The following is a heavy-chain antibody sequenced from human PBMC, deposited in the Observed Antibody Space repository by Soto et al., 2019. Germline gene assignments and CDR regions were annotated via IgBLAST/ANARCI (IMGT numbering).Heavy chain of an antibody. Sequence: EVQLLESGGGLVQPGGSLRLSCAASGFSITNNYMTWVRQAPGKGLEWVSLIDSGGDTYYADSVKGRFTLSRDISKNILYLQMNSLRAEDTAVYNCARGGSLYYYYGIDVWGQGTTVTVSS. V-gene: IGHV3-53*01. CDR3: ARGGSLYYYYGIDV. CDR1: GFSITNNY. J-gene: IGHJ6*02. CDR2: IDSGGDT. D-gene: IGHD3-16*01.